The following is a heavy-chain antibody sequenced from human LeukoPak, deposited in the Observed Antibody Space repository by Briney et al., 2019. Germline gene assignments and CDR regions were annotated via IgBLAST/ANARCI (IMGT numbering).Heavy chain of an antibody. Sequence: ASVKVSCKASGYTFTDHYLHWVRQAPGQGLEWMGWINPNSGGTNYLQKFRGRVTMTRDTSISTAYMELTRLRSDDTAVYYCASGYSSGWSGDYWGQGTLVTVSS. CDR2: INPNSGGT. D-gene: IGHD6-19*01. CDR3: ASGYSSGWSGDY. J-gene: IGHJ4*02. V-gene: IGHV1-2*02. CDR1: GYTFTDHY.